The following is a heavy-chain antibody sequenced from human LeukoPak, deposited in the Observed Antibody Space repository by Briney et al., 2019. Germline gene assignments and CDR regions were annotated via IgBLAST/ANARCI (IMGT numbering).Heavy chain of an antibody. CDR3: ARTSSGPNWFDP. V-gene: IGHV4-39*02. J-gene: IGHJ5*02. Sequence: SETLSLTCNVSGVSIRGSNYYWGLIRQPPGKGLQWIGSIHYSGTTYYNPSLKSRVTISVDTSKNHFSLQLSSVSAADTAVYYCARTSSGPNWFDPWGQGTLVTVSS. D-gene: IGHD3-22*01. CDR2: IHYSGTT. CDR1: GVSIRGSNYY.